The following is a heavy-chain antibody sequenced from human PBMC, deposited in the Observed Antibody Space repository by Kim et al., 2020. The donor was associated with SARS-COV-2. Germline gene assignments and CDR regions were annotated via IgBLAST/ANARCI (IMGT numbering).Heavy chain of an antibody. D-gene: IGHD3-10*01. J-gene: IGHJ4*02. CDR2: IDWDDDK. CDR1: GFSLSTSGMC. V-gene: IGHV2-70*11. CDR3: AQNYYGSGRTLY. Sequence: SGPTLVKPTQTLTLTCTFSGFSLSTSGMCVSWIRQPPGKALEWLARIDWDDDKYYSTSLKTRLTISKDTSKNQVVLTMTNMDPVDTATYYCAQNYYGSGRTLYWGQGTLVTVSS.